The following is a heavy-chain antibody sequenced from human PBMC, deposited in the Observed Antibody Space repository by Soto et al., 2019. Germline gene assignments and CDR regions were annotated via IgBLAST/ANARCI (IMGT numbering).Heavy chain of an antibody. V-gene: IGHV5-51*01. CDR2: IYPGDSDT. Sequence: LGESLKISCKGSGYSFTSYWIGCVRQMPGKGLEWMGIIYPGDSDTGYSPSFQGQVTISADKSISTAYLQWSSLKASDTAMYYCARAGGSYDILTGYYREDYYYYYYGMDVWGQGTTVTVSS. J-gene: IGHJ6*02. CDR3: ARAGGSYDILTGYYREDYYYYYYGMDV. CDR1: GYSFTSYW. D-gene: IGHD3-9*01.